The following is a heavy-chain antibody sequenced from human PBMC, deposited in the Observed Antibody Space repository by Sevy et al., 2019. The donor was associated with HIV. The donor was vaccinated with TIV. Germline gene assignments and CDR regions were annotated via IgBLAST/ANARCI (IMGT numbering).Heavy chain of an antibody. J-gene: IGHJ3*02. Sequence: GGSLRLSCAASGFIFSDYTLHWVRQAPGKGLEWVSSISSSSSYIYYADSVKGRFTISRDNAKNSLYLQMNSLRAEDTAVYYCVVYYYDSSGYSNAFDIWGQGTMVTVSS. CDR3: VVYYYDSSGYSNAFDI. V-gene: IGHV3-21*01. CDR1: GFIFSDYT. CDR2: ISSSSSYI. D-gene: IGHD3-22*01.